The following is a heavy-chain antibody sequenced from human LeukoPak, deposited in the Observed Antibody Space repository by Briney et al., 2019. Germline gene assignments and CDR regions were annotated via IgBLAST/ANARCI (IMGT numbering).Heavy chain of an antibody. CDR1: GGSISSGGYY. CDR2: IYHSGST. CDR3: ARETITGTTGVDY. Sequence: SQTLSLTCTVSGGSISSGGYYWSWIRQPPGKGLEWIGYIYHSGSTYYNPSLKSRVTISVDRSKNQFSLKLSSVTAADTAVYYCARETITGTTGVDYWGQGTLVTVSS. V-gene: IGHV4-30-2*01. D-gene: IGHD1-7*01. J-gene: IGHJ4*02.